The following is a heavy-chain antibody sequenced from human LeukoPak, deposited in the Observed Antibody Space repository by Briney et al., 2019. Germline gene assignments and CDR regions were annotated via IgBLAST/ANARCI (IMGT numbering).Heavy chain of an antibody. CDR3: ARWDGTKLRLFDY. D-gene: IGHD1-26*01. J-gene: IGHJ4*02. CDR1: GLTFSDYY. CDR2: ISGTGNTK. Sequence: GGSLRLSCAASGLTFSDYYMSWIRQAPGKGLEWVSYISGTGNTKYYADSVRGRFTISRDNAKNSLYLQMNDLRAEDTGVYYCARWDGTKLRLFDYWGQGNMVTVSS. V-gene: IGHV3-11*04.